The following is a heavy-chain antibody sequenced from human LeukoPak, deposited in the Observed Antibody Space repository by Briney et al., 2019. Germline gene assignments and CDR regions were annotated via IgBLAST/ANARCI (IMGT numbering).Heavy chain of an antibody. CDR1: GYTLTELS. CDR3: ATTSLRYFDWLPKDAFDI. D-gene: IGHD3-9*01. Sequence: ASVKVSCKVSGYTLTELSMHWVRQAPGKELEWMGGFDPEDGETIYAQKFQGRVTMTEDTSTDTAYMELSSLRSEDTAVYYCATTSLRYFDWLPKDAFDIWGQGTMVTVSS. V-gene: IGHV1-24*01. CDR2: FDPEDGET. J-gene: IGHJ3*02.